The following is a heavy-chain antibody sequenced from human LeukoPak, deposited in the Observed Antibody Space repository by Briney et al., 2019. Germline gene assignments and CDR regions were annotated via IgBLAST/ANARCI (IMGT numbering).Heavy chain of an antibody. CDR1: GFTFSSYW. CDR3: ARATHWSGWVYDY. J-gene: IGHJ4*02. CDR2: IKQDGSEI. V-gene: IGHV3-7*01. D-gene: IGHD3-3*01. Sequence: GGSLRLSCAASGFTFSSYWMSWVRQAPGKGLEWVANIKQDGSEIYYVDSVKGRFTISRDNAKNALYLQMNSLRAEDTAVYYCARATHWSGWVYDYWGQGSLVTVSS.